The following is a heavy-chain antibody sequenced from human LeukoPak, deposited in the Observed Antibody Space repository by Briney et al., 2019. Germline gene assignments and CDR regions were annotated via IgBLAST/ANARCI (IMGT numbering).Heavy chain of an antibody. CDR1: GGSISSYY. V-gene: IGHV4-59*01. J-gene: IGHJ4*02. Sequence: SETLSLTCTVSGGSISSYYWGWIRQPPGKGLEWIGYIYYSGSTNYNPSLKSRVTISVDTSKNQFSLKLSSVTAADTAVYYCARWNGDYDPLPFDYWGQGTLVTVSS. D-gene: IGHD4-17*01. CDR3: ARWNGDYDPLPFDY. CDR2: IYYSGST.